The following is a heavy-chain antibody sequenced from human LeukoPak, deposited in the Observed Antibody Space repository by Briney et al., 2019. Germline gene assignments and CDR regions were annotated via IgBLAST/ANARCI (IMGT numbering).Heavy chain of an antibody. CDR1: GGSISSGSYY. J-gene: IGHJ4*02. Sequence: SETLSLTCTVSGGSISSGSYYWSWIRQPAGKGLEWIGRIYTSGSTNYNPSLKSRVTISVDTSKNQFSLKLSSVTAADTAVYYCARGMANYYDSSGYYLSPTAFDYWGQGTLVTVSS. CDR3: ARGMANYYDSSGYYLSPTAFDY. D-gene: IGHD3-22*01. V-gene: IGHV4-61*02. CDR2: IYTSGST.